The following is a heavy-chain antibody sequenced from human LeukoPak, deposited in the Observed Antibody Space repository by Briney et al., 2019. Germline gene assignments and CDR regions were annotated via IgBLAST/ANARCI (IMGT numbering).Heavy chain of an antibody. CDR1: GGSFSGYY. J-gene: IGHJ3*02. V-gene: IGHV4-34*01. Sequence: SETLSLTCAVYGGSFSGYYWSWIRQPPGKGLEWIGEINLSGSTNYNPSLKSRVTISVDTSKNQFSLKLSSVTAADTAVYYCARGPSGYCSSTSCYLGWRAFDIWGQGTMVTVSS. CDR2: INLSGST. D-gene: IGHD2-2*01. CDR3: ARGPSGYCSSTSCYLGWRAFDI.